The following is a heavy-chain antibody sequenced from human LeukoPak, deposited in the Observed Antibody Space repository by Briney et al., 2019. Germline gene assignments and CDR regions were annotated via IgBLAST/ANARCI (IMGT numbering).Heavy chain of an antibody. Sequence: GGSLRLSCAAPGFTFSSYAMSWVRQAPGKGLEWVSAISGSGGSTYYADSVKGRFTISRDNSKNTLYLQMNSLRAEDTAVYYCAKTPSSYYYDSSGYPDAFDIWGQGTMVTVPS. CDR3: AKTPSSYYYDSSGYPDAFDI. CDR2: ISGSGGST. D-gene: IGHD3-22*01. J-gene: IGHJ3*02. V-gene: IGHV3-23*01. CDR1: GFTFSSYA.